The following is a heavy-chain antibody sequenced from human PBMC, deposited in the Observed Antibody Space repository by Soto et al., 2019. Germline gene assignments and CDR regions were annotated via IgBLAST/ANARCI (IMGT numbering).Heavy chain of an antibody. V-gene: IGHV1-69*13. CDR1: GGTFSSYA. CDR2: IIPIFGTA. J-gene: IGHJ4*02. D-gene: IGHD5-18*01. Sequence: GASVKVSCKASGGTFSSYAISWVRQAPGQGLEWMGGIIPIFGTANYAQKFQGRVTITADESTSTAYMELSSLRSEDTAVYYCASRGYSYGYVYFDYWGQGTLVTVSS. CDR3: ASRGYSYGYVYFDY.